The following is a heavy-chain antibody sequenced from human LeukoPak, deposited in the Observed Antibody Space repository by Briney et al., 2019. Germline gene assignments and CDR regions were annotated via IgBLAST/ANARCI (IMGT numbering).Heavy chain of an antibody. J-gene: IGHJ4*02. CDR1: GGSISSSSYY. V-gene: IGHV4-61*05. Sequence: SETLSLTCTVSGGSISSSSYYWSWIRQPPGKGLEWIGYIYYSGSTNYNPSLKSRVTISVDTSKNQFSLKLSSVTAADTAVYYCARLNIIGSSPVHHYDYWGQGTLVTVSS. CDR3: ARLNIIGSSPVHHYDY. D-gene: IGHD6-13*01. CDR2: IYYSGST.